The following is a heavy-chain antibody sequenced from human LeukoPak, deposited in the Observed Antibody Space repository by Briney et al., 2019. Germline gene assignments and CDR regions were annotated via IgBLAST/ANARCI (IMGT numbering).Heavy chain of an antibody. CDR3: ARDTRIVGATGFDY. D-gene: IGHD1-26*01. V-gene: IGHV3-7*01. CDR1: GFTFSSYW. J-gene: IGHJ4*02. CDR2: IKQDGSGK. Sequence: HPGGSLRLSCAASGFTFSSYWMSWVRQAPGKGLEWVANIKQDGSGKYYVDSVKGRFTISRDNAKNSLYLQMNSLRAEDTAVYYCARDTRIVGATGFDYWGQGTLVTVSS.